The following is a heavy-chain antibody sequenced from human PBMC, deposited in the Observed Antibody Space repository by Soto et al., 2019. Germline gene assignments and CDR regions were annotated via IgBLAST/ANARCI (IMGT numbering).Heavy chain of an antibody. CDR1: GGTLSNYG. CDR2: IIPVFGTA. V-gene: IGHV1-69*12. CDR3: ARGDATKIVVTTYYGMDV. Sequence: QVQLVQSGAEVKKPGSSVKVSCKASGGTLSNYGISWVRQAPGQGLEWMGGIIPVFGTANYAQKFQGRVKITAAESTTTVYMDVSSLRSDDTAVYYCARGDATKIVVTTYYGMDVWGQGTTVTVSS. D-gene: IGHD4-17*01. J-gene: IGHJ6*02.